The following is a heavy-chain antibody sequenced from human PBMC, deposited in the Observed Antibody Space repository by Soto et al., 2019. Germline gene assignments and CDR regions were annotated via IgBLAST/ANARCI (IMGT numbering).Heavy chain of an antibody. CDR1: GYTFTSYG. CDR3: ASSAVAGTYYYYGMDV. J-gene: IGHJ6*02. CDR2: ISAYNGNT. V-gene: IGHV1-18*01. D-gene: IGHD6-19*01. Sequence: ASVKVSCKASGYTFTSYGISWVRQAPGQGLEWMGWISAYNGNTNYAQKLQGRVTMTTDTSTSTAYMELRSLRSDDTAVYYCASSAVAGTYYYYGMDVWGPGTTVTVSS.